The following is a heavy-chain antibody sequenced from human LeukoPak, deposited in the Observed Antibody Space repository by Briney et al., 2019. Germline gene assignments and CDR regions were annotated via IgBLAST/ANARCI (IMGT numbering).Heavy chain of an antibody. CDR2: INPNSGGT. CDR3: ARARSSSLYYFDY. J-gene: IGHJ4*02. CDR1: GYTFTGYY. V-gene: IGHV1-2*02. D-gene: IGHD6-13*01. Sequence: GASVKVSCKASGYTFTGYYMHWLRQAPGQGLEWMGWINPNSGGTNYAQKFQGRVTMTRDTSISTAYMELSRLRSDDTAVYYCARARSSSLYYFDYWGQGTLVTVSS.